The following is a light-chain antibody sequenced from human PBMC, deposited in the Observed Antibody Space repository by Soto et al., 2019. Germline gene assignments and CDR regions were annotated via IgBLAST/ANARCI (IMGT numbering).Light chain of an antibody. CDR1: SSDVGGYNY. CDR2: EVS. Sequence: ALTQPPSASGSPGQSVTISCTGTSSDVGGYNYVSWYQQHPGKAPKLMIYEVSERPSGVPDRFSGSKSSNTASLTVSGLQAEDEADYYCSSYAGSNNFVFGTGTKLTVL. CDR3: SSYAGSNNFV. V-gene: IGLV2-8*01. J-gene: IGLJ1*01.